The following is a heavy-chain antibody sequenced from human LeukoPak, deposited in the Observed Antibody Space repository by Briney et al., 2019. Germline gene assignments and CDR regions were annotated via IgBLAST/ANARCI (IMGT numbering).Heavy chain of an antibody. CDR2: IRYDGSNK. Sequence: HAGGSLRLSCAASGFTFSSYGMHWVRQAPDKGLEWVAFIRYDGSNKYYADSVKGRFTISRDNSKNTLYLQMNSLRTEDTAVYYCVSSTSLYYYFDYWGQGTLVTVSS. CDR1: GFTFSSYG. J-gene: IGHJ4*02. D-gene: IGHD2-2*01. V-gene: IGHV3-30*02. CDR3: VSSTSLYYYFDY.